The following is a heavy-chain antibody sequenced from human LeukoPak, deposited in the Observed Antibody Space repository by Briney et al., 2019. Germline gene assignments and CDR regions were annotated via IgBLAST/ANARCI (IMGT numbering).Heavy chain of an antibody. CDR1: GGSFSGHL. Sequence: PSETLSLTCEVSGGSFSGHLWTWIRQPPGKGLEWIGQINHIGDINYNASLGSRLTISVDTSKTQFSLKLTSLTAADTAIYYCARRGSYLVMDGFDIWGQGTLVAVSS. V-gene: IGHV4-34*01. CDR2: INHIGDI. J-gene: IGHJ3*02. D-gene: IGHD3-10*01. CDR3: ARRGSYLVMDGFDI.